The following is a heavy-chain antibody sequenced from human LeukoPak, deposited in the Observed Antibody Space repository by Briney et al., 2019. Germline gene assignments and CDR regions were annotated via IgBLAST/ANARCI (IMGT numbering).Heavy chain of an antibody. CDR2: ISAYNGNT. V-gene: IGHV1-18*01. D-gene: IGHD6-13*01. CDR1: GYTFTSYG. J-gene: IGHJ4*02. CDR3: ARDGIAAAAGEDSSFDY. Sequence: ASVKVSCKASGYTFTSYGISWVRQAPGQGLEWMGWISAYNGNTNYAQKLQGRVTMTTDTSTSTAYMELRSLRSDDTAVYYCARDGIAAAAGEDSSFDYWGQGTLVTVSS.